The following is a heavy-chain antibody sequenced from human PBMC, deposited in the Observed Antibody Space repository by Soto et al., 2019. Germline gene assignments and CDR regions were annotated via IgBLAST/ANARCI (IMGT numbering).Heavy chain of an antibody. CDR2: INPYNGNT. Sequence: QVQLVQSGTEVKKPGASVKVSCKASGYTFTSYAIGWVRQAPGQGLEWMGWINPYNGNTNYAQKLQGRVTMTTDTSTSTAYMELRSLRSDDTAVYYCARDTAMALPDAWGQGTLVTVSS. V-gene: IGHV1-18*01. J-gene: IGHJ4*02. D-gene: IGHD5-18*01. CDR1: GYTFTSYA. CDR3: ARDTAMALPDA.